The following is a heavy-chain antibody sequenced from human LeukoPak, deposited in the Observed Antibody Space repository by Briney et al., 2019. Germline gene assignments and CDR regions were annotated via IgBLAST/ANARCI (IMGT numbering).Heavy chain of an antibody. CDR1: GGSISSYY. V-gene: IGHV4-4*07. Sequence: SETLSLTCTVSGGSISSYYWSWIRQPAGKGLEWIGRIYTSGSTNYNPSLKSRVTMSVDTSKNQFSLKLSSVTAADTAVYYCARIPSYYDFWSGYYYDWYFDLWGRGTLVTVSS. D-gene: IGHD3-3*01. J-gene: IGHJ2*01. CDR2: IYTSGST. CDR3: ARIPSYYDFWSGYYYDWYFDL.